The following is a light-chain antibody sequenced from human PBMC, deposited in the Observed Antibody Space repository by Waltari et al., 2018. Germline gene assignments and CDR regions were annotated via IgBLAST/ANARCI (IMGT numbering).Light chain of an antibody. V-gene: IGKV2-30*01. CDR2: KVS. J-gene: IGKJ2*01. CDR3: MQASHWPYT. CDR1: QSLVFTDGDKY. Sequence: DAVMTQSPLPLPVTLGQPASIPRRSSQSLVFTDGDKYLNWFQLRPGQSPRRLIYKVSDRDSGVPDRFSGSVSGTEFTLKISRVEAEDVGVYYCMQASHWPYTFGQGTKLEIK.